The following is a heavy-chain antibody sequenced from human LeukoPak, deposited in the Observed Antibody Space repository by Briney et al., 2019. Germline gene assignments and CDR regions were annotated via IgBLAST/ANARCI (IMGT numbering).Heavy chain of an antibody. CDR2: IYSGGST. D-gene: IGHD4-17*01. Sequence: GGSLRLSCAASGFTVSSNYMSWVRQAPGKGLEWVSVIYSGGSTYYADSVKGRFTISRDNSKNTLYLQMNSLKAEDTAVYYCARGPNYGDYSLAYFDYWGQGTLVTVSS. CDR1: GFTVSSNY. J-gene: IGHJ4*02. V-gene: IGHV3-66*01. CDR3: ARGPNYGDYSLAYFDY.